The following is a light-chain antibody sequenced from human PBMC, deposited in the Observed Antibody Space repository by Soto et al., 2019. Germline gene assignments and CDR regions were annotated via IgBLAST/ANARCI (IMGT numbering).Light chain of an antibody. Sequence: QPVLTQSPSASASLGASVKLTCTLSSGHSSYAIAWHQQQPEKGPRYLMKLNSDGSHSEGDGIPDRFSGSSSGAERYLTISGLQSEDEADYYCQTWGTGVVFGGGTKLTVL. J-gene: IGLJ2*01. CDR3: QTWGTGVV. CDR2: LNSDGSH. V-gene: IGLV4-69*01. CDR1: SGHSSYA.